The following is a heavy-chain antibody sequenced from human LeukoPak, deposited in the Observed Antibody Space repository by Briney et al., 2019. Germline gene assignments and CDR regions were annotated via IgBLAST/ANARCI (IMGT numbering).Heavy chain of an antibody. V-gene: IGHV4-4*02. CDR3: VSHPYSSYYYHMDV. CDR1: GGSVSSSKW. D-gene: IGHD5-18*01. Sequence: SETLSLTCVVSGGSVSSSKWWSWVRQPPGKGLEWIGQVYHDGGTKYNPSLKSRVTISVDTSKNQFSLKVSSVSAADTGVYYCVSHPYSSYYYHMDVWGRGTTVTVSS. CDR2: VYHDGGT. J-gene: IGHJ6*02.